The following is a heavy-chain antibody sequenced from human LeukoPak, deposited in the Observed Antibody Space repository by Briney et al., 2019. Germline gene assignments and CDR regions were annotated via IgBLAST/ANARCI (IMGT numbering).Heavy chain of an antibody. D-gene: IGHD3-3*01. CDR2: IIPIFGTA. J-gene: IGHJ6*03. Sequence: GSSVKVSCKASGGTFSSYAISWVRQAPGQGLEWMGGIIPIFGTANYAQKFQGRVTITADESTSTAYMELSSLRSEDTAVYYCAREPLWSGYSYYYYYMDVWGKGTTVTVSS. CDR3: AREPLWSGYSYYYYYMDV. V-gene: IGHV1-69*01. CDR1: GGTFSSYA.